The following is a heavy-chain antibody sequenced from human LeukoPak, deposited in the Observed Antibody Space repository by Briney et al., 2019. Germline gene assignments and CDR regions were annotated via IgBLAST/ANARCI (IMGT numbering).Heavy chain of an antibody. J-gene: IGHJ4*02. Sequence: SETLSLTCTVSGGSISSYYWSWIRQPPGKGLEWIGYIYYSGSTNYNPSPKSRVTISVDTSKNQFSLKLSSVTAADTAVYYCARSQGIGYFDYWGQGTLVTVSS. V-gene: IGHV4-59*01. CDR3: ARSQGIGYFDY. CDR1: GGSISSYY. D-gene: IGHD2-21*01. CDR2: IYYSGST.